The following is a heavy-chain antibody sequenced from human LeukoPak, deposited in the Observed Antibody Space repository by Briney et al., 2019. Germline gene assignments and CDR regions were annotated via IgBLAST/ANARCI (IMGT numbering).Heavy chain of an antibody. CDR2: IRSSSLTI. CDR1: GFSVSSNY. Sequence: PGGSLRLSCAASGFSVSSNYMSWVRQAPGKGLEWVAHIRSSSLTISYADSVKGRFTISRDNAKNSLYLQMNSLRDEDTAVYYCVRDSAFAFDIWGQGTMVTVSS. V-gene: IGHV3-48*02. D-gene: IGHD1-26*01. CDR3: VRDSAFAFDI. J-gene: IGHJ3*02.